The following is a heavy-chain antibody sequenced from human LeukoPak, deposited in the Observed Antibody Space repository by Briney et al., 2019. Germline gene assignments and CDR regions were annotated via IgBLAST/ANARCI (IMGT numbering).Heavy chain of an antibody. J-gene: IGHJ5*02. CDR1: SGSFSGYY. Sequence: PSETLSLTCAVYSGSFSGYYWSWIRQPPGKGLEWIGEINHSGSTNYNPSLKSRVTISVDTSKNQFSLKLSSVTAADTAVYYCARTPQTTIFGVVIRNENWFDPWGQGTLVTVSS. V-gene: IGHV4-34*01. CDR2: INHSGST. CDR3: ARTPQTTIFGVVIRNENWFDP. D-gene: IGHD3-3*01.